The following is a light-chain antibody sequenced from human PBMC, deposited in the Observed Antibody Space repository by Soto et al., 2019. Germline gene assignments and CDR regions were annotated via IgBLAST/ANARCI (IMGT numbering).Light chain of an antibody. CDR3: QHYTNYSWT. CDR2: RAS. CDR1: QSITNL. V-gene: IGKV1-5*03. Sequence: DIQMTQSPSTLSASVGDRVTITCRASQSITNLLAWYQQKPGEAPKLLISRASILENGVPSKFSGSGSGAEFTLTISSLQPDDFATYYCQHYTNYSWTFGQGTKVEIK. J-gene: IGKJ1*01.